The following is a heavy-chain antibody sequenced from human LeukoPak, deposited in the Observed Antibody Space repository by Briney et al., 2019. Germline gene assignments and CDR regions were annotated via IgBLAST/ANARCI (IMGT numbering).Heavy chain of an antibody. CDR3: ARDTPPMVRGPSWHYGMDV. Sequence: PGRSLRLSCAASGFTFSSYAMHWVRQAPGKGLEWVAVITYDGSNKYYADSVKGRFTISRDNSKNTLYLQMNSLRAEDTAVYYCARDTPPMVRGPSWHYGMDVWGQGTTVTVSS. CDR2: ITYDGSNK. J-gene: IGHJ6*02. CDR1: GFTFSSYA. V-gene: IGHV3-30-3*01. D-gene: IGHD3-10*01.